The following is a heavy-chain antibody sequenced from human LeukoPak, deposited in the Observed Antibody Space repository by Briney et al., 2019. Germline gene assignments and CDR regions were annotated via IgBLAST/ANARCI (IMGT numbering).Heavy chain of an antibody. D-gene: IGHD3-3*01. Sequence: PSETLSLTCAVYGGSFSGYYWSWIRQPPGKGLEWIGEINHSGSTNYNPSLKSRVTISVDTSKNQFSLKLSSVTAADTAVYYCARGPLSKTTIFGVVIKGDDAFDIWGRGTMVTVSS. V-gene: IGHV4-34*01. CDR1: GGSFSGYY. CDR2: INHSGST. CDR3: ARGPLSKTTIFGVVIKGDDAFDI. J-gene: IGHJ3*02.